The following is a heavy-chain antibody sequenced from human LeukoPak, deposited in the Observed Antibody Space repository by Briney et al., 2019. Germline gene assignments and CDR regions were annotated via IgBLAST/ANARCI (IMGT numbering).Heavy chain of an antibody. V-gene: IGHV1-2*02. D-gene: IGHD6-19*01. CDR1: GNTFTAYY. Sequence: GASVKVSCKASGNTFTAYYMHWVRQAPGQGLEWMGWINPNSGGTKYAQKFQGRVTVTRDTSISTAYMELSRLRSDDTAVYYCARDPLQWLVQYYFDYWGQGTLVTVSS. J-gene: IGHJ4*02. CDR2: INPNSGGT. CDR3: ARDPLQWLVQYYFDY.